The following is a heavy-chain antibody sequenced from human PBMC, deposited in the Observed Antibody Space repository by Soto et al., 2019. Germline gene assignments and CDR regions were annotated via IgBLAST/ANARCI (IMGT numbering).Heavy chain of an antibody. V-gene: IGHV4-59*08. J-gene: IGHJ4*02. Sequence: SETMSLTTTVSGLSISSYYLSWIRQTPGKGLEWIGYIYYSGSTNYNPSLKSRVTISVDTSKNQFSLKLSSVTAADTDVYYCARRYGPGFDYWGQGTLVTVSS. CDR2: IYYSGST. CDR3: ARRYGPGFDY. D-gene: IGHD4-17*01. CDR1: GLSISSYY.